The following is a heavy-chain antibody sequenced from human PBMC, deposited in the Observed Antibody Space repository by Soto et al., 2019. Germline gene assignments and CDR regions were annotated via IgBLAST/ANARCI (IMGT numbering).Heavy chain of an antibody. CDR1: GGTFSSYA. V-gene: IGHV1-69*13. CDR3: ARAQWIGYSSGWWFDY. D-gene: IGHD6-19*01. J-gene: IGHJ4*02. CDR2: IIPIFGTA. Sequence: GASVKVSCTASGGTFSSYAISWVRQAPGQGLEWMGGIIPIFGTANYAQKFQGRVTITADESTSTAYMELSSLRSEDTAVYYCARAQWIGYSSGWWFDYWGQGTLVTVSS.